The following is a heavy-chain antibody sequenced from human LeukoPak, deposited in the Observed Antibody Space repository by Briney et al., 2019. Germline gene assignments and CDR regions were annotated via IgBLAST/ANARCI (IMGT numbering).Heavy chain of an antibody. J-gene: IGHJ6*03. Sequence: GGSLRLSCAASGFTFSSYGMHWVRQAPGKGLEYVSAISSNGGSTYYANSVKGRFTISRDNPKNTLYLHMGSLRAEDMAVYYCARESVAGQYYYYYMDVWGKGTTVTDSS. CDR1: GFTFSSYG. D-gene: IGHD6-19*01. CDR3: ARESVAGQYYYYYMDV. CDR2: ISSNGGST. V-gene: IGHV3-64*01.